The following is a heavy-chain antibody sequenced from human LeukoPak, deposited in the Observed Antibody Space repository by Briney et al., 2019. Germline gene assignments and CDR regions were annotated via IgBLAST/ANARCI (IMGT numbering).Heavy chain of an antibody. CDR3: ARDGRSGNIDK. V-gene: IGHV3-74*01. CDR1: GFSFSGYW. Sequence: PGGSLRLSCAASGFSFSGYWMHWVRQAPGKGLAWVSVIRSDGSITTYADSVKGRFTISRDTAKNTLYLQMNSLRAEDTAVYYCARDGRSGNIDKWGQGTLVSVSS. J-gene: IGHJ4*02. CDR2: IRSDGSIT. D-gene: IGHD5-18*01.